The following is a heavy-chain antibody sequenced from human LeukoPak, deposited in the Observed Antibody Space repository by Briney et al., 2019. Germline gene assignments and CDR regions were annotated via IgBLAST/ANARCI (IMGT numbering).Heavy chain of an antibody. J-gene: IGHJ6*02. CDR3: ARDLGYCSSTSCYTMRRYYYGMDV. CDR2: ISYDGSNK. Sequence: GGSLRLSCAASGFTFSSYAMHWVRQAPGKGLEWVAVISYDGSNKYYADSVKGRFTISRDNSKNTLYLQMNSLRAEDTAVYYCARDLGYCSSTSCYTMRRYYYGMDVWGQGTTVTASS. D-gene: IGHD2-2*02. CDR1: GFTFSSYA. V-gene: IGHV3-30-3*01.